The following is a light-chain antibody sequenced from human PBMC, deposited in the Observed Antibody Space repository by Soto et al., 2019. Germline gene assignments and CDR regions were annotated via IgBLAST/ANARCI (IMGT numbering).Light chain of an antibody. V-gene: IGLV2-14*01. Sequence: QSALTQPASVSGSPGQSVTISCTGTSSDVGGYDYVSWYQQHPGTAPKLMLYEVNNRPSGVSNRFSGSKSGNTASLIISGLQTEDEADYYCSSYTSSSTLVVFGTGTKVTVL. CDR2: EVN. CDR3: SSYTSSSTLVV. CDR1: SSDVGGYDY. J-gene: IGLJ1*01.